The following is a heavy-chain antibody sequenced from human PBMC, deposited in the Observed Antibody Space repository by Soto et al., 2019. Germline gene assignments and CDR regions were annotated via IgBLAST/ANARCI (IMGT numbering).Heavy chain of an antibody. V-gene: IGHV4-39*01. CDR3: ARHEDIDYAFDI. J-gene: IGHJ3*02. CDR1: GGSISSSSYY. Sequence: PSETLSLTCTVSGGSISSSSYYWGWIRQPPGKGLEWIGSIYYSGSTYYNPSLKSRVTISVDTSKNQFSLKLSSVTAADTAVYYCARHEDIDYAFDIWGQGTMVTVSS. CDR2: IYYSGST.